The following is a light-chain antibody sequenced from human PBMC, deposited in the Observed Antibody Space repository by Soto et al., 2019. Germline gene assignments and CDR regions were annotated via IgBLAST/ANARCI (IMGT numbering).Light chain of an antibody. CDR2: GAS. V-gene: IGKV3-20*01. Sequence: EIVLTQSPGTLSLSTGERAILSCRVSQSVSSSYLAWYQQKPGQAPRHLIYGASSRATGIPDRFSGSGSGTDFTLTISRLEPEDFAVYYCHQYDSSPLTFGGGTKVEIK. J-gene: IGKJ4*01. CDR3: HQYDSSPLT. CDR1: QSVSSSY.